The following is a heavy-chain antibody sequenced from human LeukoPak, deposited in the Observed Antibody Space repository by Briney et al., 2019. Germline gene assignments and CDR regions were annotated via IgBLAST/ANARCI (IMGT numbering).Heavy chain of an antibody. J-gene: IGHJ4*02. CDR2: ITPSGGA. CDR1: GYTFTSYA. V-gene: IGHV1-2*02. CDR3: ARDRYGDGFAHFDY. D-gene: IGHD5-24*01. Sequence: ASVKVSCKASGYTFTSYAMHWVRQAPGQGLEWMGWITPSGGAYYPQKFQGRVAITRDTSITTAHMDLSRLTSDDTAVYYCARDRYGDGFAHFDYWGQGALVTVSS.